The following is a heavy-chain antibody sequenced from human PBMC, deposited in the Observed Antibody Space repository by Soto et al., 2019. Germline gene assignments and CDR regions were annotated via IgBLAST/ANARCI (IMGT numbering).Heavy chain of an antibody. V-gene: IGHV1-2*02. CDR3: ALMRSVQQMVHHEEVDS. CDR1: GYNLIAHY. D-gene: IGHD2-8*01. J-gene: IGHJ4*02. Sequence: QVQLVQSGAEVKNPGASVRVSCKASGYNLIAHYMHWVRQAPGQGPEWMGWINPNSGGTNSAQRFQGRVTMTRDTSINTVYMDISSLRSDDTAIYYCALMRSVQQMVHHEEVDSWGQGTLVTVSP. CDR2: INPNSGGT.